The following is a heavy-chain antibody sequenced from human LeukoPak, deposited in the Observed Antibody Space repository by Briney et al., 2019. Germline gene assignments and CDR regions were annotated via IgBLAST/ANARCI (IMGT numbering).Heavy chain of an antibody. CDR3: ARTRGYSYGYTGSHDAFDI. CDR1: GFTFSSYS. V-gene: IGHV3-21*01. CDR2: ISSSSSYI. Sequence: GSLRLSCAASGFTFSSYSMNWVRQAPGKGLEWVSSISSSSSYIYYADSVKGRFTISRDNAKNSLYLQMNSLRAEDTAVYYCARTRGYSYGYTGSHDAFDIWGQGTMVTVSS. J-gene: IGHJ3*02. D-gene: IGHD5-18*01.